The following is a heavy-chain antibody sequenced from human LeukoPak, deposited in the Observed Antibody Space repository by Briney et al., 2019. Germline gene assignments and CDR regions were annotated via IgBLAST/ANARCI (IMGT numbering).Heavy chain of an antibody. CDR3: ARECSGGSCLPQDAFDI. CDR1: GFTFSSYS. J-gene: IGHJ3*02. V-gene: IGHV3-21*01. Sequence: GGSLRLSCAASGFTFSSYSMNWVRQAPGKGLEWVSSISSSSSYIYYADSVKGRFTISRDNAKNSLYLQMNSLRAEDTAVYYCARECSGGSCLPQDAFDIWGQGTMVTVSS. D-gene: IGHD2-15*01. CDR2: ISSSSSYI.